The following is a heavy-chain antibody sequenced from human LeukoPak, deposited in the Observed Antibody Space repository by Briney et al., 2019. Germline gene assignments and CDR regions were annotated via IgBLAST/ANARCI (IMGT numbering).Heavy chain of an antibody. D-gene: IGHD3-22*01. CDR2: VHYSGST. Sequence: SETLSLTCTVSGGSISSNSYYWGWIRQPPGKGLEWIGSVHYSGSTYYNPSLKSRVTISVDTSKNQFSLKLSSVTAADTAVYYCARVDDSSLTGAFDIWGQGTMVTVSS. J-gene: IGHJ3*02. CDR1: GGSISSNSYY. CDR3: ARVDDSSLTGAFDI. V-gene: IGHV4-39*07.